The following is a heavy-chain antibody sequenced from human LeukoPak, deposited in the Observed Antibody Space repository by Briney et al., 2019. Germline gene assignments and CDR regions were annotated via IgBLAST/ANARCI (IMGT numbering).Heavy chain of an antibody. J-gene: IGHJ3*02. CDR3: ARDRIAARPDDAFDI. CDR1: GGTFSSYA. V-gene: IGHV1-69*05. D-gene: IGHD6-6*01. CDR2: IIPIFGTA. Sequence: SVKVSCKASGGTFSSYAISWVRQAPGQGLEWMGGIIPIFGTANYAQKFQGRVTITTDESTSTAYMELSSLRSEDTAVYYCARDRIAARPDDAFDIWGQGTMVTVSS.